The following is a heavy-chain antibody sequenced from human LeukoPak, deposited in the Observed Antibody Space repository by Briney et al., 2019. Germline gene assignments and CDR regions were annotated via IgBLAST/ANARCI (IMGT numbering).Heavy chain of an antibody. CDR2: ISTSSGYI. D-gene: IGHD4-17*01. CDR1: GFTFSSYS. V-gene: IGHV3-21*01. CDR3: AKTTDNYYYYYMDV. J-gene: IGHJ6*03. Sequence: PGGSLRLSCAASGFTFSSYSMNWVRQAPGKGLEWVSSISTSSGYIYYADSVKGRFTISRDNAKNSLYLQMNSLRAEDTAVYYCAKTTDNYYYYYMDVWGKGTTVTVSS.